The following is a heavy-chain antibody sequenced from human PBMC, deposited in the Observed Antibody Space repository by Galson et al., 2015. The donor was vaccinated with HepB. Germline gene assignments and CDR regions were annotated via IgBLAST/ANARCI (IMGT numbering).Heavy chain of an antibody. CDR3: ARDVVGDAFDI. Sequence: SLRLSCAASGFPFSVYWMTWVRQAPGKGLEWVANIKEDGSETYYVDAMKGRFTISRDNARNSLYLQMNNLRAEDTAIYYCARDVVGDAFDIRGQGTVVTVAS. CDR1: GFPFSVYW. J-gene: IGHJ3*02. V-gene: IGHV3-7*01. CDR2: IKEDGSET. D-gene: IGHD1-26*01.